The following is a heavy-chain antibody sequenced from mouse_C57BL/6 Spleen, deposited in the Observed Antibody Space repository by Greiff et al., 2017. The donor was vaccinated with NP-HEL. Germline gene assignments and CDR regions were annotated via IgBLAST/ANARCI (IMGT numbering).Heavy chain of an antibody. V-gene: IGHV3-6*01. D-gene: IGHD1-1*01. CDR3: AREGYYGMSDY. CDR1: GYSITSGYY. J-gene: IGHJ2*01. CDR2: ISYDGSN. Sequence: EVKLMESGPGLVKPSQSLSLTCSVTGYSITSGYYWNWIRQFPGNKLEWMGYISYDGSNNYNPSLKNRISITRDTSKNQFFLKLNSVTTEDTATYYCAREGYYGMSDYWGQGTTLTVSS.